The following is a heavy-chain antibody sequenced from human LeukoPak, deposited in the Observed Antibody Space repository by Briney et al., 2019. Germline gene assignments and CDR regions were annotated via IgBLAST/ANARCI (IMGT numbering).Heavy chain of an antibody. J-gene: IGHJ4*02. CDR1: GGSFSGYY. Sequence: SETLSLTCAVYGGSFSGYYWSWIRQPPGKGLEWIGEINHSGSTNYNPSLKSRLTISADTSKNQFSLRLSSVTAADTAVYYCVRVDNGGNYFDYWGQGTLVTVSS. CDR2: INHSGST. D-gene: IGHD4-23*01. V-gene: IGHV4-34*01. CDR3: VRVDNGGNYFDY.